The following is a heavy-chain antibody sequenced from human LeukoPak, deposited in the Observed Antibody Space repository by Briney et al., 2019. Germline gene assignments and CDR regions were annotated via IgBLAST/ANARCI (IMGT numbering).Heavy chain of an antibody. D-gene: IGHD6-19*01. Sequence: PSETLSLTCTVSGGSISSGSYYWSWIRQPAGKGLEWIGRIYTSGSTNYNPSLKSRVTISVDTSKNQFSLKLSSVTAADTAVYYCARAGIAVAGKGVDYWGQGTLVTVSS. CDR2: IYTSGST. CDR1: GGSISSGSYY. CDR3: ARAGIAVAGKGVDY. J-gene: IGHJ4*02. V-gene: IGHV4-61*02.